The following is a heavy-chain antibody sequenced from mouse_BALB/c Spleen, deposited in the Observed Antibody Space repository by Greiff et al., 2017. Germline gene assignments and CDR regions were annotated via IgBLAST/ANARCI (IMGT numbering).Heavy chain of an antibody. CDR1: GYTFTSYW. V-gene: IGHV1-7*01. D-gene: IGHD1-2*01. CDR3: ARSQLRRFDY. J-gene: IGHJ2*01. Sequence: VQLQQSGAELAKPGASVKMSCKASGYTFTSYWMHWVKQRPGQGLEWIGYINPSTGYTEYNQKFKDKATLTADKSSSTAYLQLSSLTSEDSAVYYCARSQLRRFDYWGQGTTLTVSS. CDR2: INPSTGYT.